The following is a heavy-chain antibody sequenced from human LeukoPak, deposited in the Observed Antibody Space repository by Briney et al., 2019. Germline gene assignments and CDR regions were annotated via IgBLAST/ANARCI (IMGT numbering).Heavy chain of an antibody. Sequence: SETLYLTCNMSGGSLGKYYWSWIRQSPGEGLEWIGNIYYSGSTNYNPSLESRVTISVDTSKNEFSLKMSSVTTADTAVYYCVRSDSGGYYNEYWGQGALVTVSA. D-gene: IGHD3-22*01. J-gene: IGHJ4*02. CDR1: GGSLGKYY. CDR3: VRSDSGGYYNEY. V-gene: IGHV4-59*01. CDR2: IYYSGST.